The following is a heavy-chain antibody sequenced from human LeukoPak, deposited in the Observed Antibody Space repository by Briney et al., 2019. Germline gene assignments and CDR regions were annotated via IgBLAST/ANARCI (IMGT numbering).Heavy chain of an antibody. CDR2: IYSSGRT. CDR1: GGSISSFY. D-gene: IGHD5-18*01. CDR3: ARGDTVMVFDF. V-gene: IGHV4-59*01. J-gene: IGHJ4*02. Sequence: SETLSLTCTVSGGSISSFYWSWIRQPPGRGLEWIGFIYSSGRTSYNPSLKSRVTISVDTSKNQFSLKLSSVTAADTAVYYCARGDTVMVFDFWGQGTLVTVSS.